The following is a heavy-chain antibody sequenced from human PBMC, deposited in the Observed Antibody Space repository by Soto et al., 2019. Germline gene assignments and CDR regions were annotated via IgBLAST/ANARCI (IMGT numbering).Heavy chain of an antibody. CDR2: IIPIFGTA. CDR1: GGTFSSYA. J-gene: IGHJ5*02. Sequence: SVKVSCKASGGTFSSYAISWVRQAPGQGLEWMGGIIPIFGTANYAQKFQGRVTITADESTSTAYMELSSLRSEDTAVYYCARGPNPDIVVVVAATRGVSWFDPWGQGTLVTVSS. D-gene: IGHD2-15*01. CDR3: ARGPNPDIVVVVAATRGVSWFDP. V-gene: IGHV1-69*13.